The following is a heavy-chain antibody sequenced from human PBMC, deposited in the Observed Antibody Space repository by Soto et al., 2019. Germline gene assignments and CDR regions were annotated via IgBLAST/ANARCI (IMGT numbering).Heavy chain of an antibody. CDR2: INDSGNI. CDR1: GGSLSGYQ. CDR3: ARGLILWFGELSRRGGYYYYMDV. V-gene: IGHV4-34*01. D-gene: IGHD3-10*01. Sequence: QVQLQQWGAGLLKPSETLSLTCAVYGGSLSGYQWTWIRQTPGKGLEWIGEINDSGNINYNPSLKSRVTILLDTPRKQISLKLSSVTDADSAVHYCARGLILWFGELSRRGGYYYYMDVWGKGTTVTVSS. J-gene: IGHJ6*03.